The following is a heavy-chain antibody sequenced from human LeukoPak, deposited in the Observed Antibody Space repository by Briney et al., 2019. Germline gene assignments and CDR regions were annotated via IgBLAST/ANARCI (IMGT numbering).Heavy chain of an antibody. CDR2: IYYSGST. V-gene: IGHV4-30-4*01. Sequence: SQTLSLTCTVSGGSISSGDYYWSWIRQPPGKGLEWIGYIYYSGSTYYNPSLKGRVTISVDTSKNQFSLKLSSVTAADTAVYYCARQTTVTTSYYYYGMDVWGQGTTVTVSS. J-gene: IGHJ6*02. D-gene: IGHD4-11*01. CDR1: GGSISSGDYY. CDR3: ARQTTVTTSYYYYGMDV.